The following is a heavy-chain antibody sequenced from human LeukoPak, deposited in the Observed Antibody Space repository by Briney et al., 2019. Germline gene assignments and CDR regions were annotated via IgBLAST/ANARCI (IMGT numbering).Heavy chain of an antibody. CDR2: INHSGST. Sequence: SETLSLTCAVYGGSFSGYYWSWIRQPPGKGLEWIGEINHSGSTNYNPSLKSRVTISVGTSKNQFSLKLSSVTAADTAVYYCARGKFYDSSGYYYWGQGTLVTVSS. V-gene: IGHV4-34*01. D-gene: IGHD3-22*01. CDR3: ARGKFYDSSGYYY. CDR1: GGSFSGYY. J-gene: IGHJ4*02.